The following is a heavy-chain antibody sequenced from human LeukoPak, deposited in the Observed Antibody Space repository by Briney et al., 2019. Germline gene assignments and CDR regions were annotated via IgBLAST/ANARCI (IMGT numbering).Heavy chain of an antibody. CDR3: ARANYYGSGKKDLDY. CDR2: MNPNSGNT. J-gene: IGHJ4*02. D-gene: IGHD3-10*01. Sequence: ASVKVSCKASGYTFTTYDINWVRQATGQGLEWMGWMNPNSGNTGYAQKFQGIVTMTRNTSMSTAYMELNSLRSEDTAVYYCARANYYGSGKKDLDYWGQGTLVTVSS. CDR1: GYTFTTYD. V-gene: IGHV1-8*01.